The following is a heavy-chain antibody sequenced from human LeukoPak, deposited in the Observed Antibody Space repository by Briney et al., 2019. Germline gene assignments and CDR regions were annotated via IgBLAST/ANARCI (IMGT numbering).Heavy chain of an antibody. J-gene: IGHJ5*02. D-gene: IGHD6-13*01. CDR3: ARGSHSRGNWFDP. CDR1: GFTFSSHS. V-gene: IGHV3-21*01. Sequence: GGSLRLSCAASGFTFSSHSMNWVRQAPGKGLEWVSSISSSSSYIYYADSVKGRFTISRDNAKNSLYLQMNSLRAEDTAVYYCARGSHSRGNWFDPWGQGTLVTVSS. CDR2: ISSSSSYI.